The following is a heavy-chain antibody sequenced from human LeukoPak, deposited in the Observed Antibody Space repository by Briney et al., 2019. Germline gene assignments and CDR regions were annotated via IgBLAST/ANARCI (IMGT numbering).Heavy chain of an antibody. CDR1: GGSFSGYY. CDR3: ARGGNHYYDSSGYYVTPIDY. CDR2: INHSGST. V-gene: IGHV4-34*01. J-gene: IGHJ4*02. Sequence: SETLSLTCAVYGGSFSGYYWSRIRQPPGKGLEWIGEINHSGSTNYNPSLKSRVTISVDTSKNQFSLKLSSVTAADTAVYYCARGGNHYYDSSGYYVTPIDYWGRGTLVTVSS. D-gene: IGHD3-22*01.